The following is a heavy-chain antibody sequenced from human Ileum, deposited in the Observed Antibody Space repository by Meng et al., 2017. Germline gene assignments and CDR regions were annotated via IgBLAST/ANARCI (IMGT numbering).Heavy chain of an antibody. CDR2: VYFTGYT. CDR1: GGSISSGEYC. D-gene: IGHD3-3*02. J-gene: IGHJ4*03. V-gene: IGHV4-39*01. CDR3: ARHGHFTPDKYYFDS. Sequence: QVQLQESGPGLLKHSETLPLRCTVSGGSISSGEYCWGWIRQPPGKGLEWIGSVYFTGYTYYSPSLMSRVTISVETSKNQFSLRLTSVTAADTGLYLCARHGHFTPDKYYFDSWGQGTLVTVSS.